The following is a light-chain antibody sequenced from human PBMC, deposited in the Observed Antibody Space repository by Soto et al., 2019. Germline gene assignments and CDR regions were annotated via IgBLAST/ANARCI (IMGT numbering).Light chain of an antibody. CDR1: QSVTSNY. Sequence: EIVFTQSPGTLSLSPGERAALSCRASQSVTSNYLAWYQQKPGQTPRLLIFGASIRDTGIPDRFSGSGSGTDFTLTISRLEPEDSAVYYCHQYHSTPQTFGQGTKVDIK. CDR3: HQYHSTPQT. J-gene: IGKJ2*01. V-gene: IGKV3-20*01. CDR2: GAS.